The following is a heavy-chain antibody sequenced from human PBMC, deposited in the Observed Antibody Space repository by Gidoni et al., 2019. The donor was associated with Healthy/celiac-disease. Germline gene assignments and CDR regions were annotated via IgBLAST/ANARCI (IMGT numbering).Heavy chain of an antibody. Sequence: VELVESGGGVVQPGRSLRLSCAASGFRFITYGMPVVRQAPGEGLEWVAVIWFDGTNIDYSDSVKGRFIISRDNSKNSLYLQMNSLRVEDTAVYYCARAIPSTVMAMDVWGQGTTVTVSS. D-gene: IGHD5-18*01. V-gene: IGHV3-33*01. CDR3: ARAIPSTVMAMDV. CDR1: GFRFITYG. CDR2: IWFDGTNI. J-gene: IGHJ6*02.